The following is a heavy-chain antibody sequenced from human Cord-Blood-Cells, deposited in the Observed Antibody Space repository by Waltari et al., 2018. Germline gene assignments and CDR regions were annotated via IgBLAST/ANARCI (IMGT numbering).Heavy chain of an antibody. Sequence: QVQLVESGGGVVQPGRSLRLSCAASGFTFSSYAMHWVRQAPGKGVEWVAVISYDGSNKYYADSVKGRFTISRDNSKNTLYLQMNSLRAEDTAVYYCARSRPYGDYFDYWGQGTLVTVSS. V-gene: IGHV3-30-3*01. D-gene: IGHD4-17*01. CDR3: ARSRPYGDYFDY. J-gene: IGHJ4*02. CDR2: ISYDGSNK. CDR1: GFTFSSYA.